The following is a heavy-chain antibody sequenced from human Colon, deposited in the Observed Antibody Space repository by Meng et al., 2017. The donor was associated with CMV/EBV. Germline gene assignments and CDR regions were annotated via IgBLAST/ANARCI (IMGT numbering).Heavy chain of an antibody. J-gene: IGHJ4*02. CDR2: INAGNGNR. CDR3: ALYYYDSSGYYTFGY. D-gene: IGHD3-22*01. CDR1: GYTFSNYA. V-gene: IGHV1-3*01. Sequence: QVQLVQSGAEVKKPGASVKGSCKASGYTFSNYAMHWVRQAPGQRLEWMGWINAGNGNRKYSQKFQGRVTFTRDTSASTVYTELSSLRSEDTAVYYCALYYYDSSGYYTFGYWGQGTLVTVSS.